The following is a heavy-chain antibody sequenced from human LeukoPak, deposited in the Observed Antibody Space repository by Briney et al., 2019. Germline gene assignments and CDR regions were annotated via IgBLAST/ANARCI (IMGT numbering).Heavy chain of an antibody. Sequence: ASVKVSCKASGYTFTSNYIHWVRQAPGQGLEWMGMIYPRDGSTSYAQKFQGRVTMTRDTSTSTVHMELSGLRSEDTAVYYCARDQEGFDYWGQGTLVTVSS. J-gene: IGHJ4*02. V-gene: IGHV1-46*01. CDR2: IYPRDGST. CDR1: GYTFTSNY. CDR3: ARDQEGFDY.